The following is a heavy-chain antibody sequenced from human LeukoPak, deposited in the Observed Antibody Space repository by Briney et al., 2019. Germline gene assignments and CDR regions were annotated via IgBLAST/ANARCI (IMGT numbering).Heavy chain of an antibody. J-gene: IGHJ4*02. CDR2: ISTDNGNT. D-gene: IGHD2-2*01. CDR3: TRGGRLGYCSSTSCFGF. Sequence: ASVKVSCKTSSYTFTNYGINWVRQAPGQGLEWMGWISTDNGNTDYAQKVQGRVTMTIDTSTTTAYMELRSLRSDDTAVYYCTRGGRLGYCSSTSCFGFWGRGTLVTVSS. V-gene: IGHV1-18*01. CDR1: SYTFTNYG.